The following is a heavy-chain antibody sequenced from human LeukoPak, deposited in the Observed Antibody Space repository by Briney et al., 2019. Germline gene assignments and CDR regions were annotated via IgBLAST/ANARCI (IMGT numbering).Heavy chain of an antibody. CDR3: ARGPRYYYDSSGYFDY. Sequence: GSLRLSCAASGFTFSDYYMSWIRQPPGKGLEWIGEINHSGSTNYNPSLKSRVTISVDTSKNQFSLKLSSVTAADTAVYYCARGPRYYYDSSGYFDYWGQGTLVTVSS. CDR2: INHSGST. D-gene: IGHD3-22*01. CDR1: GFTFSDYY. V-gene: IGHV4-34*01. J-gene: IGHJ4*02.